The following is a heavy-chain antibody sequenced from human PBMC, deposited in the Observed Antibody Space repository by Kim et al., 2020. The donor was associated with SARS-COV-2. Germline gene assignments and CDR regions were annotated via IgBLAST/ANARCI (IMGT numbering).Heavy chain of an antibody. D-gene: IGHD6-19*01. CDR3: ARGMYSSGWGPFLDS. CDR2: ISTYSGNT. CDR1: GYSFSTYG. J-gene: IGHJ4*02. Sequence: ASVKVSCKASGYSFSTYGVNHGINWVRQAPGQGLEWMGSISTYSGNTDYAQKFQGRVTMTTDTSTSTVYMEVRSLKSDDTAVYYCARGMYSSGWGPFLDSWGQGTQVTVTS. V-gene: IGHV1-18*01.